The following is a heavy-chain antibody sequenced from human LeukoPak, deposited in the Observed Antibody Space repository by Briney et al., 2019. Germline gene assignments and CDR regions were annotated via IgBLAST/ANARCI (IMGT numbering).Heavy chain of an antibody. CDR2: IYYSGST. J-gene: IGHJ4*02. CDR1: GGSISIYY. V-gene: IGHV4-59*01. Sequence: SETLSLTCTVSGGSISIYYWSWIRQPPGKGLEWVGYIYYSGSTHYNPSLKSRVTISVDTSKKQFSLKMTSVTAADTAVYYCARDMGSVAGHDYWGQGTLVTVSS. CDR3: ARDMGSVAGHDY. D-gene: IGHD6-13*01.